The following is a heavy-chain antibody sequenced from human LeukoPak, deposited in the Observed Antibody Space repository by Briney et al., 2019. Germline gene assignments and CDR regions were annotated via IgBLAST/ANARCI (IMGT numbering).Heavy chain of an antibody. V-gene: IGHV4-61*08. CDR2: IYYSGST. J-gene: IGHJ4*02. Sequence: SETLSLTCAVSGGSISSGGYSWSWIRQPPGKGLEWIGYIYYSGSTNYNPSLKSRVTISVDTSKNQFSLKLSSVTAADTAVYYCARVSALTYYDILTGYYDEYYFDYWGQGTLVTVSS. CDR1: GGSISSGGYS. CDR3: ARVSALTYYDILTGYYDEYYFDY. D-gene: IGHD3-9*01.